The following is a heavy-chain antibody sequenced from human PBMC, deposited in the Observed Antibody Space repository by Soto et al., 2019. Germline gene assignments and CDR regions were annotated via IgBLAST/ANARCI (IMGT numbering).Heavy chain of an antibody. V-gene: IGHV3-21*01. D-gene: IGHD6-13*01. CDR2: ISSSSSYI. CDR1: GFTFSSYS. CDR3: ARDLRSSWVRNWFDP. Sequence: AGGSLRLSGAASGFTFSSYSMNWVRQAPGKGLEWVSSISSSSSYIYYADSVKGRFTISRDNAKNPLYLQMNSLRAEDTAVYYCARDLRSSWVRNWFDPWGQGTLVTVSS. J-gene: IGHJ5*02.